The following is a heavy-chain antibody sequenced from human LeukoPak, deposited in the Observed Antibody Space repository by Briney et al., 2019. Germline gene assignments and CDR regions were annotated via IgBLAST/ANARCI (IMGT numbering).Heavy chain of an antibody. Sequence: GGSLRLSCAASGFTFSSYAMSWVRQAPGKGLEWVSAISGSGGSTYYADSVKGRFTISRDNSKNTLYLQMNSLRAEDTAVYYCAKGYCSSTSCPIDYWGRGTLVTVSS. J-gene: IGHJ4*02. V-gene: IGHV3-23*01. CDR3: AKGYCSSTSCPIDY. CDR1: GFTFSSYA. D-gene: IGHD2-2*01. CDR2: ISGSGGST.